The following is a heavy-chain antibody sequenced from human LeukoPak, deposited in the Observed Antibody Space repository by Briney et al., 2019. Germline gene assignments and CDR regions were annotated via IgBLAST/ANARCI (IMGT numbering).Heavy chain of an antibody. Sequence: PSETLSLTCTVSGYSISSGYYWSWIRQPPGKGLEWIGEINHSGSTNYNPSLKSRVTISVDTSKNQFSLKPSSVTAADTAVYYCARDYYGSGSYHLPYFDYWGQGTLVTVSS. CDR2: INHSGST. D-gene: IGHD3-10*01. J-gene: IGHJ4*02. CDR3: ARDYYGSGSYHLPYFDY. CDR1: GYSISSGYY. V-gene: IGHV4-38-2*02.